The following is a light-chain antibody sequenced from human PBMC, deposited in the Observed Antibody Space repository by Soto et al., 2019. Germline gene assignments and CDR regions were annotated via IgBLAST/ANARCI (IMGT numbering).Light chain of an antibody. CDR2: DVT. Sequence: QSALTQPRSVSGSPGQSVTISCTGTSSDVGAYNYVSWYQQHPGKAPKMMIYDVTKRPSGVPDRFSGSKSGNTASLTISGLRADDEADYYCCSYAGRYTLILGGGTKLTVL. J-gene: IGLJ2*01. CDR1: SSDVGAYNY. CDR3: CSYAGRYTLI. V-gene: IGLV2-11*01.